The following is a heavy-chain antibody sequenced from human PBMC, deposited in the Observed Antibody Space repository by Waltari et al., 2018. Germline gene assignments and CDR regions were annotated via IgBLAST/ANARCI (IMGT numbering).Heavy chain of an antibody. J-gene: IGHJ4*02. V-gene: IGHV4-59*01. CDR3: ARDPAGDYGY. CDR1: GASITTYY. Sequence: QVQLQESGPDRVKPSETLSLICNVSGASITTYYWSWMRQSPGKRLEWSGYVYYTGAAKYNPSFGSRVTMSVDTFKSQFSLKLTSVTAADTAVYYCARDPAGDYGYWGQGTLVTVSA. CDR2: VYYTGAA. D-gene: IGHD4-17*01.